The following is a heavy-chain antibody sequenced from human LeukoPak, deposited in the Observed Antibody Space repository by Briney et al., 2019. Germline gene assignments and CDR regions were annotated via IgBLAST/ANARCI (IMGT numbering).Heavy chain of an antibody. J-gene: IGHJ1*01. CDR1: GGTFSSYA. CDR3: ARDLRAYCGGDCSLPFQH. D-gene: IGHD2-21*02. CDR2: IIPILGIA. V-gene: IGHV1-69*04. Sequence: SVKVSCKASGGTFSSYAISWVRQAPGQGLEWMGRIIPILGIANYAQKFQGRVTITADKSTSTAYMELSSLRSEDTAVYYCARDLRAYCGGDCSLPFQHWGQGTLVTVSS.